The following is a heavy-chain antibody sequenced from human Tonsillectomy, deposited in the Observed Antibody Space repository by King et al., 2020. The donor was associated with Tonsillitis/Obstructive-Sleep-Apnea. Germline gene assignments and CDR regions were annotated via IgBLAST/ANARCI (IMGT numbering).Heavy chain of an antibody. CDR2: ISSSSSYI. D-gene: IGHD6-19*01. CDR3: AILGYSSGWYFYY. CDR1: GFTFSSYS. J-gene: IGHJ4*02. Sequence: VQLVESGGGLVKPGGSLRLSCAASGFTFSSYSMNWVRQAPGKGLEWVSSISSSSSYIYYADSVKGRFTISRDNAKNSLYLQMNSLRADDTAVDYCAILGYSSGWYFYYWGQGTLVTVSS. V-gene: IGHV3-21*01.